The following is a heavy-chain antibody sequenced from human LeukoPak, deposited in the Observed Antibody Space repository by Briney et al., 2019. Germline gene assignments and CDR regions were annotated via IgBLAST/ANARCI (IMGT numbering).Heavy chain of an antibody. CDR2: INPNSGGT. V-gene: IGHV1-2*02. CDR3: ARDQDPNGSSLTGGAFDI. Sequence: GASVKVSCKASGYTFTGYYMHWVRQAPGQGLEWMGWINPNSGGTNYAQKFQGRVTMTRDTSISTAYMELSRLRSDDTAVYYCARDQDPNGSSLTGGAFDIWGQGTMVTVSS. CDR1: GYTFTGYY. D-gene: IGHD7-27*01. J-gene: IGHJ3*02.